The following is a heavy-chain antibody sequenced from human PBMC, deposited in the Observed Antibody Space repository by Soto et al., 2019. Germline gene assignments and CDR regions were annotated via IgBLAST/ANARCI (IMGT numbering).Heavy chain of an antibody. V-gene: IGHV4-61*01. J-gene: IGHJ4*02. CDR3: AREGGSGAFDY. CDR1: GGSVSSGSYY. D-gene: IGHD6-19*01. CDR2: IYYSGST. Sequence: SLTCTVSGGSVSSGSYYWSWIRQPPGKGLEWIGYIYYSGSTNYNPSLKSRVTISVDTSKNQFSLKLSSVTAADTAVYYCAREGGSGAFDYWGQGTLVTVSS.